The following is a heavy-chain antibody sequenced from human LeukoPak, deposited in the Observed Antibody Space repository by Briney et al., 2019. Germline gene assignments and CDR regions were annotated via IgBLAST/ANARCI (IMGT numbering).Heavy chain of an antibody. CDR3: ARAWDGYSYGYYY. CDR1: GFTFSSYA. V-gene: IGHV3-23*01. D-gene: IGHD5-18*01. Sequence: GGSLRLSCAASGFTFSSYAMSWVRQAPGKGLEWVSAISGSGGSTYYADSVKGRFTISRANAKNSLYLQMSSLRADASAVYYCARAWDGYSYGYYYWGQGTLVTVSS. J-gene: IGHJ4*02. CDR2: ISGSGGST.